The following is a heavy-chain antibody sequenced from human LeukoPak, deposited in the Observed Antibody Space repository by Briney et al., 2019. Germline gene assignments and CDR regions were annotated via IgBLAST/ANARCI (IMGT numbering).Heavy chain of an antibody. V-gene: IGHV1-18*01. Sequence: ASVKVSCKASGYTFTNYVISWVRQAPGQGLEWMGWISAYNGNTNYAQKFQGRLTMATDTSTSTAYMELTRLRSDDTAVHYCARGYCSGGSCFHAYYYYTDVWGKGTTVTVSS. CDR2: ISAYNGNT. D-gene: IGHD2-15*01. J-gene: IGHJ6*03. CDR1: GYTFTNYV. CDR3: ARGYCSGGSCFHAYYYYTDV.